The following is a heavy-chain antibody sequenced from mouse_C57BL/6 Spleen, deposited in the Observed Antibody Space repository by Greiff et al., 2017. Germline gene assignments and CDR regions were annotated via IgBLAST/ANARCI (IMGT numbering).Heavy chain of an antibody. CDR3: AVEAYDGYYV. V-gene: IGHV1-80*01. Sequence: VKLQESGAELVKPGASVKISCKASGYAFSSYWMNWVKQRPGKGLEWIGQIYPGDGDTNYNGKFKGKATLTADKSSSTAYMQLSSLTSEDSAVYFCAVEAYDGYYVWGQGTTLTVSS. D-gene: IGHD2-3*01. CDR2: IYPGDGDT. CDR1: GYAFSSYW. J-gene: IGHJ2*01.